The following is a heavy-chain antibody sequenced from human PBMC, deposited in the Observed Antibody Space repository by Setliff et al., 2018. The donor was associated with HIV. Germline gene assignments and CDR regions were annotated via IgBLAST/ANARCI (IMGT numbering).Heavy chain of an antibody. Sequence: GGSLRLSCAASGFTFSTSSLNWVRQAPGKGLEWVSFISFSSSYIYYADSVKGRFTISRDDAKSSLFLQMNSLRAEDTAVYYCARGSTAGTSLNVRADSWGQGALVTVSS. D-gene: IGHD6-13*01. CDR1: GFTFSTSS. CDR3: ARGSTAGTSLNVRADS. V-gene: IGHV3-21*06. J-gene: IGHJ4*02. CDR2: ISFSSSYI.